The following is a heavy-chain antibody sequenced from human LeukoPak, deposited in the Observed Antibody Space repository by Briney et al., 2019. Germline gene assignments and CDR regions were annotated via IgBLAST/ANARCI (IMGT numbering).Heavy chain of an antibody. D-gene: IGHD2-2*01. CDR2: INPNSGGT. J-gene: IGHJ3*02. Sequence: GASVKVSCKASGYTFTAYYMHWVRQAPGQGPEWVGWINPNSGGTKYAQNFQGRVTMTRDTSISTAYMEVSRLRSDDTAVYYCARDLGFCSRTSCFGYDIWGQGTMVTVSS. V-gene: IGHV1-2*02. CDR1: GYTFTAYY. CDR3: ARDLGFCSRTSCFGYDI.